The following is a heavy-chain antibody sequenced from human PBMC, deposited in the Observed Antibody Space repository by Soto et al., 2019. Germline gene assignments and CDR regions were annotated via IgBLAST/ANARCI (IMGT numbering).Heavy chain of an antibody. CDR1: GFTFSSYS. D-gene: IGHD1-1*01. CDR3: AKGRYDYYYYYMDV. CDR2: ISSSGSST. Sequence: HPGGSLRLSCAASGFTFSSYSMNWVRQAPGKGLECISYISSSGSSTYYADSVKGRFTISRDNSKNTLYLQMNSLRAEDTAVYYCAKGRYDYYYYYMDVWGKGTTVTVSS. V-gene: IGHV3-23*01. J-gene: IGHJ6*03.